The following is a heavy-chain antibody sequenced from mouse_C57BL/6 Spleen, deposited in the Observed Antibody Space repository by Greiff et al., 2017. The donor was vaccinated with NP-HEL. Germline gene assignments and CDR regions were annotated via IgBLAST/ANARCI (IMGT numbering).Heavy chain of an antibody. V-gene: IGHV6-6*01. CDR1: GFTFSDAW. CDR2: IRNKANNHAT. D-gene: IGHD1-1*01. Sequence: VQLKESGGGLVQPGGSMKLSCAASGFTFSDAWMDWVRQSPEKGLEWVAEIRNKANNHATYYAESVKGRFTISRDDSKSSVYLQMNSLRAEDTGIYYFTRRGFYYGSSYWYFDVWGTGTTVTVSS. CDR3: TRRGFYYGSSYWYFDV. J-gene: IGHJ1*03.